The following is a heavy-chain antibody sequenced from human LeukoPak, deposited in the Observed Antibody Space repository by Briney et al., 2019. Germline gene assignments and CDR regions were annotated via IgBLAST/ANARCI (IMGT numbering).Heavy chain of an antibody. J-gene: IGHJ5*02. Sequence: SQTLSLTCTVSGGSISSGDYYWSWIRPPPGKGLEWIGYIYYSGSTYYNPSLKSRVTISVDTSKNQFSLKLSSVTDADTAVYYWARERFGRFDPGGQGTLVTVSS. D-gene: IGHD3-10*01. CDR2: IYYSGST. V-gene: IGHV4-30-4*08. CDR1: GGSISSGDYY. CDR3: ARERFGRFDP.